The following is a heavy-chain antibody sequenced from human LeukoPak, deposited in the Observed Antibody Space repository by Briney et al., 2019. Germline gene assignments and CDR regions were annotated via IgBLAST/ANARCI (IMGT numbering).Heavy chain of an antibody. D-gene: IGHD2-8*02. CDR1: GFTFSNAW. CDR2: IKSETDGGTA. J-gene: IGHJ4*02. V-gene: IGHV3-15*01. Sequence: GGSLRLSCAVSGFTFSNAWMSWVRQTPGRGLEWVGRIKSETDGGTADYAAPVKGRFTISRDDSISMLYLQMTSLKTDDTAVYYCSRLLSTGGYWGQGTLVTVFS. CDR3: SRLLSTGGY.